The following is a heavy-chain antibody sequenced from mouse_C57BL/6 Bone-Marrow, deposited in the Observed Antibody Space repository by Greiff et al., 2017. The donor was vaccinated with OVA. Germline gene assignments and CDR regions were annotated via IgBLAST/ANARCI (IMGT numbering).Heavy chain of an antibody. CDR1: GFTFSSYA. CDR2: ISDGGSYT. Sequence: EVKLVDSGGGLVKPGWSLKLSCAASGFTFSSYAMSWVRQTPEKRLEWVATISDGGSYTYYPDNVKGRFTISRDNAKNNLYLQMSHLKSEDTAMYYCARDTPLLLRDYYAMDYWGQGTSVTVSS. J-gene: IGHJ4*01. D-gene: IGHD1-1*01. CDR3: ARDTPLLLRDYYAMDY. V-gene: IGHV5-4*01.